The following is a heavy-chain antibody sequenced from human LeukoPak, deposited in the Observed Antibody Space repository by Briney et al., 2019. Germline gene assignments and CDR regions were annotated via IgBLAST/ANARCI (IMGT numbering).Heavy chain of an antibody. CDR3: ARDFFSEVTYHGAIAYLDQ. CDR2: INPNSGGT. V-gene: IGHV1-2*02. CDR1: GYTFTDYS. J-gene: IGHJ4*02. Sequence: ASVKVSCKTSGYTFTDYSIHWVRQAPGQGLEWMGWINPNSGGTNYAQKFQGRVTMTGDTSISTTYMEVTRLRSDDTVIYYCARDFFSEVTYHGAIAYLDQWGPGTLVTVSS. D-gene: IGHD1-14*01.